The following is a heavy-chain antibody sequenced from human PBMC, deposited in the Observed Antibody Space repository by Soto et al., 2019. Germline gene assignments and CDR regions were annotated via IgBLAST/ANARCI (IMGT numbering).Heavy chain of an antibody. CDR3: ARQRRRSSGGWFDP. Sequence: QITLKESGPPLVKPTQTLTPTCTFSGFSLSTSGVGVGWIRQPPGKALGWLALIFWADDKRYSPSLKSWLTITKDTSKNQVVLTMTNMDSVDTATYYCARQRRRSSGGWFDPWDQGTLVTVSS. CDR2: IFWADDK. CDR1: GFSLSTSGVG. J-gene: IGHJ5*02. D-gene: IGHD6-19*01. V-gene: IGHV2-5*02.